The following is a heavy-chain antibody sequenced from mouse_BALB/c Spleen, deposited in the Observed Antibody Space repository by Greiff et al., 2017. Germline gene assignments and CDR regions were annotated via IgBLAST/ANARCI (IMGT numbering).Heavy chain of an antibody. CDR3: ERHTLYGSSYRYAMDY. CDR2: ISSGGGST. CDR1: GFAFSSYD. V-gene: IGHV5-12-1*01. J-gene: IGHJ4*01. Sequence: EVQRVESGGGLVKPGGSLKLSCAASGFAFSSYDMSWVRQTPEKRLEWVAYISSGGGSTYYPDTVKGRFTISRDNAKNTLYLQMSSLKSEDTAMYYCERHTLYGSSYRYAMDYWGQGTSVTVSS. D-gene: IGHD1-1*01.